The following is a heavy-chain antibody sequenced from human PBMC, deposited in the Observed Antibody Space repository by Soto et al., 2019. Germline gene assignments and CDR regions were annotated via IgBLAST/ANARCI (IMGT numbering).Heavy chain of an antibody. J-gene: IGHJ5*02. CDR1: GYTFTSYA. V-gene: IGHV1-3*01. CDR3: ARGSHYYDSRANWFDP. Sequence: QVQLVQSGAEVKKPGASVKVSCKASGYTFTSYAMHWVRQAPGQRLEWMGWINAGNGNTKYAQKLQGRVTMTTDTSTSTAYMELRSLRSDDTAVYYCARGSHYYDSRANWFDPWGQGTLVTVSS. CDR2: INAGNGNT. D-gene: IGHD3-22*01.